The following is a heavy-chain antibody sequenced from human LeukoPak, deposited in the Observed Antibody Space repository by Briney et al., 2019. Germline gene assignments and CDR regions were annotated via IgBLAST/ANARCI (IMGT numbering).Heavy chain of an antibody. D-gene: IGHD4-17*01. CDR2: IHHGGTI. J-gene: IGHJ4*02. Sequence: MPSETLSLTCSVSGVSVTSDNWWTWVRQPPEKGLEWIGEIHHGGTINYNPSLTSRVNISIDKSQNQLSLKLQSVTAADTAVYYCARTTATTLTYFDYWGQGTLVTVSS. CDR1: GVSVTSDNW. V-gene: IGHV4-4*02. CDR3: ARTTATTLTYFDY.